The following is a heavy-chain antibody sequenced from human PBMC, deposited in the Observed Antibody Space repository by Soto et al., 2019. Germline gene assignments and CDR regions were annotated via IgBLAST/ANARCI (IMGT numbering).Heavy chain of an antibody. CDR3: AREPGSSGYPFAY. CDR2: IYYSGST. V-gene: IGHV4-61*08. CDR1: GGSISSGGYS. J-gene: IGHJ4*02. D-gene: IGHD3-22*01. Sequence: SETLSLTCAVSGGSISSGGYSWIWIRQPPGKGLEWIGYIYYSGSTNYNPSLKSRVTISVDTSKNQFSLKLNSVTAADTAVYYCAREPGSSGYPFAYWGQGTLVTVSS.